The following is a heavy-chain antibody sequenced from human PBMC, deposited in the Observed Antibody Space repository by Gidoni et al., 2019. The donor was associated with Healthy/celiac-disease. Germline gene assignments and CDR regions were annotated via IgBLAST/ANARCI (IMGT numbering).Heavy chain of an antibody. V-gene: IGHV3-33*01. CDR3: EREYHSGYYYYGMDV. CDR1: GFTFSSYG. D-gene: IGHD1-26*01. Sequence: VQLVESGGGVVQPGRSLTLSCAASGFTFSSYGMHWVRQAPVKGLEWVAVIWYDGSNKSYADSVKGRVTISRDNYKNTLYLQMNSLRAEDTAVYYCEREYHSGYYYYGMDVWGQGTTVTVSS. J-gene: IGHJ6*02. CDR2: IWYDGSNK.